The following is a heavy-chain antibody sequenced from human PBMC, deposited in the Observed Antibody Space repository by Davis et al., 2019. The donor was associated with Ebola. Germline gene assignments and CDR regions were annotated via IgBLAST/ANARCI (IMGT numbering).Heavy chain of an antibody. Sequence: SETLSLTCAVSGYSITRSDWWGWIRQSPGKGLEWIGYIHYRGNTKDNPSLQSRVTMSVDTSKNQFSLNLKSVTAFDSATYYCARAVGPCSTSSCLTWFGPWGQGIVVTVSS. CDR3: ARAVGPCSTSSCLTWFGP. D-gene: IGHD2-2*01. CDR1: GYSITRSDW. CDR2: IHYRGNT. J-gene: IGHJ5*02. V-gene: IGHV4-28*06.